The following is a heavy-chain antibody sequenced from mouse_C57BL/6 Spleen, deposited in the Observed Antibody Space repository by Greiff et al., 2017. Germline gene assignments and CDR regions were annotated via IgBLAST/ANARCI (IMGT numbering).Heavy chain of an antibody. V-gene: IGHV1-26*01. CDR3: ARLDFGDYDNYYAMDY. D-gene: IGHD2-4*01. Sequence: EVQLQQSGPELVKPGASVKISCKASGYTFTDYYMNWVKQSHGKSLEWIGDINPNNGGTSYNQKFKGKATLTVDKSSRTAYMELRSLTSEDSAVYYCARLDFGDYDNYYAMDYWGQGTSVTVSS. J-gene: IGHJ4*01. CDR2: INPNNGGT. CDR1: GYTFTDYY.